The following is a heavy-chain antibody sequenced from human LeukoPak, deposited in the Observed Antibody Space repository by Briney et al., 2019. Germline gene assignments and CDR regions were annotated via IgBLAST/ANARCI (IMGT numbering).Heavy chain of an antibody. Sequence: ASVKVSCKASGYTFTGYYIHWVRQAPGQGLEWMGWINPNSGGTNYAQNFQGRVTMTRDTSISTAYMELSRLRSDDTAVYYCASPSRGCSSTSCYRPWDYWGQGTLVTVSS. V-gene: IGHV1-2*02. D-gene: IGHD2-2*01. CDR1: GYTFTGYY. J-gene: IGHJ4*02. CDR2: INPNSGGT. CDR3: ASPSRGCSSTSCYRPWDY.